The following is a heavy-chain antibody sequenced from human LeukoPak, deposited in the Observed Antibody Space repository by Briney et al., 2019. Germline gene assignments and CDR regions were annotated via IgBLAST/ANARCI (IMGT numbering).Heavy chain of an antibody. D-gene: IGHD6-13*01. Sequence: GASVKVSCKASGCTFTGYYMHWVRQAPGQGLEWMGWINPNSGGTNYAQKFQGRVTMTRDTSISTAYMELSRLRSDDTAVYYCARERTLTYGAAAGTTCNWFDPWGQGTLVTVSS. CDR3: ARERTLTYGAAAGTTCNWFDP. CDR2: INPNSGGT. J-gene: IGHJ5*02. V-gene: IGHV1-2*02. CDR1: GCTFTGYY.